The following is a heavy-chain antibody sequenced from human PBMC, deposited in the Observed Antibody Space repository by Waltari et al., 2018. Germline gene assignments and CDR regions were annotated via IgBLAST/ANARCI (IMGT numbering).Heavy chain of an antibody. V-gene: IGHV4-34*01. J-gene: IGHJ4*02. CDR3: ASGGGVAGVFDY. D-gene: IGHD3-3*01. CDR1: RGSFIGYY. Sequence: QVQLQQWGAGLLKPSETLSLTCAVSRGSFIGYYWSWIRQPPGKGLEWIGEINHSGSTNYNPSLKSRVTISVDTSKNQFSLKLSSVTAADTAVYYCASGGGVAGVFDYWGQGTLVTVSS. CDR2: INHSGST.